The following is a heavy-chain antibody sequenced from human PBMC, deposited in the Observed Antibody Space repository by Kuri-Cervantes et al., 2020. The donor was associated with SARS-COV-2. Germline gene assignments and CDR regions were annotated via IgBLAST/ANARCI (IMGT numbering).Heavy chain of an antibody. J-gene: IGHJ4*02. V-gene: IGHV3-23*01. CDR2: ISGSGGST. CDR3: AKERYGYSSGWYDY. CDR1: GFTFSSHA. Sequence: GESLKISCAASGFTFSSHAMSWVRQAPGKGLEWVSAISGSGGSTYYADSVKGRFTISRDNSKNTLYLQMNSLRAEDTAVYYCAKERYGYSSGWYDYWGQGTLVTVSS. D-gene: IGHD6-19*01.